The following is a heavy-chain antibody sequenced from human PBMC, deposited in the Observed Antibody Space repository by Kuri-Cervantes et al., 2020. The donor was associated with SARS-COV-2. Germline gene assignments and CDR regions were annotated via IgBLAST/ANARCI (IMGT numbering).Heavy chain of an antibody. V-gene: IGHV3-23*01. Sequence: GESLKISCEASGFILGSYGMTWVRQAPGKGLQWVSSISAGGGRTDYADSVKGRSTISRDNSKNTLYLQMNSLRAEDTAVYYCARDLHCSSTSCYSPWFDPWGQGTLVTVSS. CDR2: ISAGGGRT. J-gene: IGHJ5*02. D-gene: IGHD2-2*01. CDR1: GFILGSYG. CDR3: ARDLHCSSTSCYSPWFDP.